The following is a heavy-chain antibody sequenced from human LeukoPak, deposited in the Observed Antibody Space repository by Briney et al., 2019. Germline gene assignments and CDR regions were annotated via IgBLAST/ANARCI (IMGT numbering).Heavy chain of an antibody. D-gene: IGHD3-22*01. Sequence: GGSLRLSCAASGFTFSSYSMNWIRQAPGKGLEWVSSISGSGEFIYYGDSVKGRVTISRDNGKNSLYLQMNSVRPEDMAVYYCARDDSHGYHFFDSWGRGTLVTISS. V-gene: IGHV3-21*01. CDR2: ISGSGEFI. J-gene: IGHJ4*02. CDR1: GFTFSSYS. CDR3: ARDDSHGYHFFDS.